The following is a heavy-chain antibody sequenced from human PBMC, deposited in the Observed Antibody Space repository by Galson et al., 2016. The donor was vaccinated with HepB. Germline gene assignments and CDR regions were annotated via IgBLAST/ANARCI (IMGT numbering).Heavy chain of an antibody. CDR2: MFYGGTT. CDR1: GFTVSTYY. D-gene: IGHD6-19*01. J-gene: IGHJ4*02. V-gene: IGHV3-53*01. CDR3: ARERPDIAVAAFDY. Sequence: SLRLSCAASGFTVSTYYMNWVRQAPGKGLEWVSGMFYGGTTYYADSVEGRFTISRDDSMNTFYLQMNSLTAEDTAVYFCARERPDIAVAAFDYWGQGTLVTVSS.